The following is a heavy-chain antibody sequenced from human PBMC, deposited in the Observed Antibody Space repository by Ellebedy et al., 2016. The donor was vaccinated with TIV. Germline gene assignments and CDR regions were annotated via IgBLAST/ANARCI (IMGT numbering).Heavy chain of an antibody. CDR2: IYYNENT. CDR3: ASTPFSAGSGYHPHDY. V-gene: IGHV4-59*08. J-gene: IGHJ4*02. Sequence: MPSETLSLTCTVSGASISSYYWSRIGQPPGTGLEWSGYIYYNENTNYNPSLKSRVTISVDTSKTQFSLNLNSVTAADTAVYFCASTPFSAGSGYHPHDYWGQGILVTVSS. CDR1: GASISSYY. D-gene: IGHD5-12*01.